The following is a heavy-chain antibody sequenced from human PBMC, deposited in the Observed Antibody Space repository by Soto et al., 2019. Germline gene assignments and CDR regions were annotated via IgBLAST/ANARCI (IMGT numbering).Heavy chain of an antibody. CDR3: ARGDSPYVWFNEF. CDR2: IIPVFDTP. V-gene: IGHV1-69*01. J-gene: IGHJ4*02. Sequence: QAQLVQSGAEVKKPGSSVKVSCKDSGGLFNSYAISWVRQAPGQGLEWMGGIIPVFDTPYYAQKFQGRVTITADESTNTAYLELSSLRSDDTAMYYCARGDSPYVWFNEFWGQGSRVTVSS. D-gene: IGHD3-16*01. CDR1: GGLFNSYA.